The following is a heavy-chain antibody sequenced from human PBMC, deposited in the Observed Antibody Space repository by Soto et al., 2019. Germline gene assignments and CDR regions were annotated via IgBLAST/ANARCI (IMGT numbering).Heavy chain of an antibody. V-gene: IGHV1-69*12. J-gene: IGHJ5*02. CDR3: ARDLVSGYDPGNH. D-gene: IGHD5-12*01. Sequence: QVQLVKSGADVKKPGSSVKVSCKASGDNFTLFSISCVRQAPGQGLEWMGGIIPTIGTTNYAQRFQGRITITGDESTGTAYRELSSLKSEDTDVYYCARDLVSGYDPGNHWGQGTLVTVSS. CDR1: GDNFTLFS. CDR2: IIPTIGTT.